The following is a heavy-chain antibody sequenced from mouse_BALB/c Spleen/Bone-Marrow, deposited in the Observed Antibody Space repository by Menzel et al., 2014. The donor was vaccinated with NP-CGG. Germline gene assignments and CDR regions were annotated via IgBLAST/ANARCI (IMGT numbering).Heavy chain of an antibody. CDR3: ALYYDYDVGY. Sequence: LVESGAELVKPGASVKLSCTASGFNIKDTYMHWVKQRPEQGLEWIGRIDPANGNTKYDPKFQGKATITADTSSNTAYLQLSSLTSEDTAVYYCALYYDYDVGYWGQGPTLTVSS. J-gene: IGHJ2*01. V-gene: IGHV14-3*02. CDR1: GFNIKDTY. D-gene: IGHD2-4*01. CDR2: IDPANGNT.